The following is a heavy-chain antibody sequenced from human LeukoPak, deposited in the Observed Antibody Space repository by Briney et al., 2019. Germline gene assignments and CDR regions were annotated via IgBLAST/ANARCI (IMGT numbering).Heavy chain of an antibody. J-gene: IGHJ6*03. CDR3: ARARYETRIWPKSRYDYYHYMDV. CDR2: INAGNGNT. CDR1: GYTFTGYY. D-gene: IGHD3-3*01. Sequence: ASVKVSCKASGYTFTGYYMHWVRQAPGQGLEWMGWINAGNGNTKYSQEFQDRVTITRDTSAGTAYMELSSLRSEDMAVYYCARARYETRIWPKSRYDYYHYMDVWGKGTTVTVSS. V-gene: IGHV1-3*03.